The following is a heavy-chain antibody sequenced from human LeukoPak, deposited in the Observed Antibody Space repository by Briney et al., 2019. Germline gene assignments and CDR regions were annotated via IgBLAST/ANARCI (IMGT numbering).Heavy chain of an antibody. CDR3: ARGMHHDFWSGYYFDY. D-gene: IGHD3-3*01. CDR2: INPSGGST. V-gene: IGHV1-46*01. J-gene: IGHJ4*02. Sequence: GASVKVSCKASGYTFTSYYIHWVRQAPGQGLEWMGIINPSGGSTSYAQKFQGRVTMTRDTSTSTVYMELSSLRSEDTAVYYCARGMHHDFWSGYYFDYWGQGTLVTVSS. CDR1: GYTFTSYY.